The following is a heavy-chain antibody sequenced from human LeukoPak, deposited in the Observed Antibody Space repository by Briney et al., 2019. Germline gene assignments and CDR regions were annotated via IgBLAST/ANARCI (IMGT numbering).Heavy chain of an antibody. D-gene: IGHD6-19*01. Sequence: PGGSLRLSCAASGFTVSGNYMSWVRRAPGKGLEWVSIIYSGGATYYADSVKGRFTISRDNSNNTLYLQMNSLRAEDTAVYYCARDLYSSGWFDYWGQGTLATVSS. CDR1: GFTVSGNY. V-gene: IGHV3-53*01. CDR2: IYSGGAT. CDR3: ARDLYSSGWFDY. J-gene: IGHJ4*02.